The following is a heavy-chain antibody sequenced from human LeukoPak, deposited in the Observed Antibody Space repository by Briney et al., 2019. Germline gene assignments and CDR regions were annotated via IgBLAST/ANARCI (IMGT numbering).Heavy chain of an antibody. V-gene: IGHV3-23*01. CDR3: ARNQDSSWYYYYMDV. J-gene: IGHJ6*03. CDR2: ITGSGGST. CDR1: GFTFNNYA. Sequence: GGSLRLSCAASGFTFNNYAMSWVRQAPGRGLEWVSTITGSGGSTYSADSVKGRLTISRDNSKNTLYLQMNSLRADDTALYYCARNQDSSWYYYYMDVWGKGTTVTAS. D-gene: IGHD6-13*01.